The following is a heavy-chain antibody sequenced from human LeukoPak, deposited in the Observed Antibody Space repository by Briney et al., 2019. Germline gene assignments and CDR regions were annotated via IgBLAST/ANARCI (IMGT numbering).Heavy chain of an antibody. CDR2: INAGNGNT. Sequence: GASVKISCKASGYTFTSYAMHWVRQAPGQRLEWMGWINAGNGNTKYSQKFQGRVTITRDTSASTAYMELSSLRSEDTAVYYCARAGWYVAGTDYWGQGTLVTVSS. V-gene: IGHV1-3*01. D-gene: IGHD6-19*01. CDR3: ARAGWYVAGTDY. J-gene: IGHJ4*02. CDR1: GYTFTSYA.